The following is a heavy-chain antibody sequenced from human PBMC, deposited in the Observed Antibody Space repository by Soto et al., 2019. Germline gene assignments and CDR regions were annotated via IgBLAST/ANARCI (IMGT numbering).Heavy chain of an antibody. CDR3: ARRARPDFYYMDV. CDR2: ISSNGVGT. Sequence: PGGSLRLSCAASGLPRSGYPMYWVRQVPGKGLEYVSGISSNGVGTYYASSVQGRFTISRDNSKNTVYLRMGSLRPEDMAVYYCARRARPDFYYMDVWGKGTTVTVSS. CDR1: GLPRSGYP. V-gene: IGHV3-64*01. J-gene: IGHJ6*03. D-gene: IGHD6-6*01.